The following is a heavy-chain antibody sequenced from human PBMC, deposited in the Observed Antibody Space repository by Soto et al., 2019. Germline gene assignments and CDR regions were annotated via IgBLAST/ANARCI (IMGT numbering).Heavy chain of an antibody. CDR1: GGTFTSTA. Sequence: QMLLVQSSAEVKKPGSSVKVSCKASGGTFTSTAFSSVRQAPGQGLEWMGGIIPVLGTPNYAQKFQARLTVTADASTTTVHMELSSLRSDDTAVYYCASSAGLDHLLNYYGLNVWGQGTTVTVSS. CDR3: ASSAGLDHLLNYYGLNV. CDR2: IIPVLGTP. V-gene: IGHV1-69*01. J-gene: IGHJ6*02. D-gene: IGHD6-13*01.